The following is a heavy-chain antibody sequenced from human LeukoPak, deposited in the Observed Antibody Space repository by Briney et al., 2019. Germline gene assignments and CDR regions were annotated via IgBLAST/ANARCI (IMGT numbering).Heavy chain of an antibody. CDR1: GFTFSPYS. CDR3: ARPTTVTISGMDV. J-gene: IGHJ6*02. V-gene: IGHV3-21*01. CDR2: ISSSSTYI. D-gene: IGHD4-17*01. Sequence: GGSLRLSCAASGFTFSPYSMNWVRQAPGRGLEWVSSISSSSTYIYYADSVRGRFTISRDNSKNTLYLQMNSLRAEDTAVYYCARPTTVTISGMDVWGQGTTVTVSS.